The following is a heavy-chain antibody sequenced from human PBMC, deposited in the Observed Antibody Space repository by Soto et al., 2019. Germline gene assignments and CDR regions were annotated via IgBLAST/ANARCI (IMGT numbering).Heavy chain of an antibody. CDR1: GYTFTSYA. V-gene: IGHV1-3*01. Sequence: GASVKVSCKASGYTFTSYAMHWVRQAPGQRLEWMGWINAGNGNTKYSQKFQGRVTITRDTSASTAYMELSSLRSEDTAVYYCARGVSGNYWFGYCYGRDGWGQGTAVTVSS. J-gene: IGHJ6*02. CDR2: INAGNGNT. D-gene: IGHD3-16*01. CDR3: ARGVSGNYWFGYCYGRDG.